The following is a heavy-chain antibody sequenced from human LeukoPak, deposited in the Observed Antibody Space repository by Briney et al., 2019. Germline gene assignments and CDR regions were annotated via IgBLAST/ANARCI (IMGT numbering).Heavy chain of an antibody. V-gene: IGHV3-48*03. D-gene: IGHD6-25*01. J-gene: IGHJ4*02. CDR3: ARDRTTAAGMPYYFGY. Sequence: GGSLRLSCEASGFTFSSSNMNWVRQVPGKGLEWVSYISNSGNSIFYADSVKGRFTISRDNDKNSLYLQMNSLRAEDTAIYYCARDRTTAAGMPYYFGYWGQGTLITVSS. CDR2: ISNSGNSI. CDR1: GFTFSSSN.